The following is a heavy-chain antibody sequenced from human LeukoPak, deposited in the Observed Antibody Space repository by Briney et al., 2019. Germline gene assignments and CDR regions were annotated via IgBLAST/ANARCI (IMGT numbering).Heavy chain of an antibody. J-gene: IGHJ4*02. V-gene: IGHV3-48*04. CDR2: ISSSGSTI. Sequence: GSLRLSCAASGFTFSSYSMNWVRQAPGKGLEWVSYISSSGSTIYYADSVKGRFTISRDNAKNSLYLQMNSLRAEDTAVYYCAKRGITIFPPDYWGQGTLVTVSS. D-gene: IGHD3-9*01. CDR3: AKRGITIFPPDY. CDR1: GFTFSSYS.